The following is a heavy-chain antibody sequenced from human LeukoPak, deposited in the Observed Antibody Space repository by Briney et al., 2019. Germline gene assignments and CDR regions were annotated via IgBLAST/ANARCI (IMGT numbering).Heavy chain of an antibody. Sequence: ASVTVSFKASGYTFTSYAMHWVRQAPGQRLEWMGWINAGNGNTKYSQKFQGRVTITRDTAASTAYMELSSLRSEDTAVYYCARGSGNDAFDIWGQGTLVTVSS. D-gene: IGHD3-3*01. CDR2: INAGNGNT. J-gene: IGHJ3*02. CDR3: ARGSGNDAFDI. V-gene: IGHV1-3*01. CDR1: GYTFTSYA.